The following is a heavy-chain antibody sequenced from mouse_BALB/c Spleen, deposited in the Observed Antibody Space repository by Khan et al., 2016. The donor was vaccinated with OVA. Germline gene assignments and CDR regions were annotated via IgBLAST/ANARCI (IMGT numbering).Heavy chain of an antibody. CDR2: IYTYTGEP. J-gene: IGHJ4*01. D-gene: IGHD1-1*01. V-gene: IGHV9-3-1*01. CDR1: GYTFTNYG. Sequence: QIQLVQSGPELKKPGETVKISCKASGYTFTNYGMNWVKQAPGKGLKWMGWIYTYTGEPTYADAFKGRFAFSLESSASPAYLQFTNLTNEDTATYVCARGSSRAMDYWGQGTSVTVSS. CDR3: ARGSSRAMDY.